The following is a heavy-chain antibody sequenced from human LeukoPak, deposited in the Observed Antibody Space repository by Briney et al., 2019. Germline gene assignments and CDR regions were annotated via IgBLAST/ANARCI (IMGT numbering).Heavy chain of an antibody. J-gene: IGHJ4*02. Sequence: GGSLRLSCAASGFTFSNYAMSWARQAPGKGLEWVSSISSSGAYIFYADSVKGRFTISRDNAKNSLYLQMNSLRAEDTAVYYCAREPTTVSPPGWGQGTLVTVSS. CDR3: AREPTTVSPPG. D-gene: IGHD4-11*01. CDR2: ISSSGAYI. CDR1: GFTFSNYA. V-gene: IGHV3-21*01.